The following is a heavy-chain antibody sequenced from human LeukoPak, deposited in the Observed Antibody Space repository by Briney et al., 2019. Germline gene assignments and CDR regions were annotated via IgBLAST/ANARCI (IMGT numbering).Heavy chain of an antibody. CDR3: ARPSNYGSGLGILD. CDR1: GCSISSGYY. D-gene: IGHD3-10*01. CDR2: MSYSGSS. Sequence: SETLSLTCAVSGCSISSGYYRGWIRQPPGKGLEWIGSMSYSGSSYYNPSLKSRVTISLDTSKNQFSLKLTSVTAADTAVYYCARPSNYGSGLGILDWGQGTLVIVSS. J-gene: IGHJ4*02. V-gene: IGHV4-38-2*01.